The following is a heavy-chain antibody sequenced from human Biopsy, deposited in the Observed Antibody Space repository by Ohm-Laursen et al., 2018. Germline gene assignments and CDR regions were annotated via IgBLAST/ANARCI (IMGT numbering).Heavy chain of an antibody. CDR2: IGGGGTI. V-gene: IGHV3-11*01. J-gene: IGHJ6*02. D-gene: IGHD4-23*01. CDR1: GFSFSDYH. CDR3: SRDTRWSPYSMDV. Sequence: SLRLSCAASGFSFSDYHMSGIRQAPGRGLAWVSYIGGGGTIYYGDSMKGRVTISRDNAKNSLYLQMHSLRAEDSDVYYCSRDTRWSPYSMDVWGQGTPVTVSS.